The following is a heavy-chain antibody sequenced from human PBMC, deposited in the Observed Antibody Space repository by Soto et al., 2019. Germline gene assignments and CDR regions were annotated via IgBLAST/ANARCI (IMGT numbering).Heavy chain of an antibody. V-gene: IGHV1-69*13. D-gene: IGHD6-13*01. Sequence: SVELSCKASGGTFSSCAISWVRQAPGQGLEWMGGIIPLFGTANYAQKCQGRVTITADESTSTAYMELSSLRSEDTAVYYCARSRYSSSWYPSYYYYGMGVWGQGTTVTVSS. CDR2: IIPLFGTA. CDR3: ARSRYSSSWYPSYYYYGMGV. J-gene: IGHJ6*02. CDR1: GGTFSSCA.